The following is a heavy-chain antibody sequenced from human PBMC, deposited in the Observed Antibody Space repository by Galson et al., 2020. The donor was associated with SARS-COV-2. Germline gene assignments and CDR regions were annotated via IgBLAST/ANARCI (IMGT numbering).Heavy chain of an antibody. D-gene: IGHD1-26*01. CDR1: IGSMTSHY. CDR2: ISYSGST. J-gene: IGHJ4*02. CDR3: AKLAEGRRSSEDY. Sequence: ETSETLSLTCAVSIGSMTSHYWSWIRQAPGKGLEWIGYISYSGSTTYNPSLKSRVTISIDTSKNQFSLKLTSVTAADMALYYCAKLAEGRRSSEDYWGQGTLVTVSS. V-gene: IGHV4-59*08.